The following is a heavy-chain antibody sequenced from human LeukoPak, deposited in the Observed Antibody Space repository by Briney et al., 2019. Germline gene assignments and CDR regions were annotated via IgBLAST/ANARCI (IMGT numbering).Heavy chain of an antibody. CDR1: GFTFSSYP. V-gene: IGHV3-23*01. Sequence: TGGSLSLSCAASGFTFSSYPMSGVPQAPGKGRGWVSAIIGSGGSTYYADSVKGRFTISRDNSKNTLYLQMNSLRAEDTAVYYCAKDRVGATRVNWFDPWGQGTLVTVSS. D-gene: IGHD1-26*01. J-gene: IGHJ5*02. CDR3: AKDRVGATRVNWFDP. CDR2: IIGSGGST.